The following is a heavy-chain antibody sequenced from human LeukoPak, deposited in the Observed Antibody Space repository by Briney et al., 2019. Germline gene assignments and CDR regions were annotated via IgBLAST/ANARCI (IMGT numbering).Heavy chain of an antibody. CDR2: INHSGST. CDR3: ARLGGPILQPDY. D-gene: IGHD2/OR15-2a*01. V-gene: IGHV4-34*01. Sequence: PSETLSLTCAVYGGSFSGYYWSWIRQPPGKGLEWIGEINHSGSTNYNPSPKSRVTISVDTSKNQFSLKLHSVTAADTAVYYCARLGGPILQPDYWGQGTLVTDSS. CDR1: GGSFSGYY. J-gene: IGHJ4*02.